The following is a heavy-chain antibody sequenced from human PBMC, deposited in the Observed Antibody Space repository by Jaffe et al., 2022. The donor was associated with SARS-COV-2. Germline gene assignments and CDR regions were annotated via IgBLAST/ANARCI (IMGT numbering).Heavy chain of an antibody. CDR3: ARGRVAAAGTGSDAFDI. CDR2: INPNSGGT. Sequence: QVQLVQSGAEVKKPGASVKVSCKASGYTFTGYYMHWVRQAPGQGLEWMGRINPNSGGTNYAQKFQGRVTMTRDTSISTAYMELSRLRSDDTAVYYCARGRVAAAGTGSDAFDIWGQGTMVTVSS. V-gene: IGHV1-2*06. CDR1: GYTFTGYY. D-gene: IGHD6-13*01. J-gene: IGHJ3*02.